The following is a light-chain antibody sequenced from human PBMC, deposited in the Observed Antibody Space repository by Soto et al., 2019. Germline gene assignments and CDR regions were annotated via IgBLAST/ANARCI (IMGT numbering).Light chain of an antibody. CDR3: PLRRNWPIT. CDR1: QSVSSSY. Sequence: ILVSMSPVTPSLYPGERATLSFRARQSVSSSYLAWYQQKPGQAPRLLIYGASSRATGIPDRFSGSGSGTDFTLTISRLEPEDFAVYYCPLRRNWPITFGQRGRLEIK. V-gene: IGKV3D-20*02. J-gene: IGKJ5*01. CDR2: GAS.